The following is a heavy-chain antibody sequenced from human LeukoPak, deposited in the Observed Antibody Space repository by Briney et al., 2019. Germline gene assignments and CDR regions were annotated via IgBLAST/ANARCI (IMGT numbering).Heavy chain of an antibody. CDR1: GGSISSYY. CDR3: ATIRDFWSGYSDY. D-gene: IGHD3-3*01. Sequence: SQSLSLTCTVSGGSISSYYWSWIRQPPGKGLEWIGFISSSGSTTYNPSLTGRVTISLDTSKNQFSLKLSSVTAADSAVYYCATIRDFWSGYSDYWGQGTLVSVSS. CDR2: ISSSGST. J-gene: IGHJ4*02. V-gene: IGHV4-59*01.